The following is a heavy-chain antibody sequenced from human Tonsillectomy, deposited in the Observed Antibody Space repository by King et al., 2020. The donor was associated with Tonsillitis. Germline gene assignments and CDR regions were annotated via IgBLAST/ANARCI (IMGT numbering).Heavy chain of an antibody. V-gene: IGHV3-48*01. CDR3: ARDPHSLDD. Sequence: VQLVESGGGLVQPGGSLRLSCAASGFTFSSYSMNWVRQSPGKGREWVSYIHKGGATIYYADSVKGRFPISRDNAKNSLSLQMSSLRAEDTAVYYCARDPHSLDDWGPGTVVTVSS. CDR2: IHKGGATI. D-gene: IGHD5-18*01. J-gene: IGHJ4*02. CDR1: GFTFSSYS.